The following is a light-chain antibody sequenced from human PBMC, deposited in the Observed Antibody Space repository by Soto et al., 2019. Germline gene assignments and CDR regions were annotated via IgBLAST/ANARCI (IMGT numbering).Light chain of an antibody. V-gene: IGKV3D-20*02. J-gene: IGKJ5*01. CDR3: QQRSNWPPIT. CDR1: QSISSNY. CDR2: GAS. Sequence: ENLFTQSAAPLSFSPSEKATPSCRALQSISSNYLAWYQQKPGQAPRLLIYGASNRATGIPDRFSGSGSGTDFTLTISSLEPEDFAVYYCQQRSNWPPITFGQGTRLEI.